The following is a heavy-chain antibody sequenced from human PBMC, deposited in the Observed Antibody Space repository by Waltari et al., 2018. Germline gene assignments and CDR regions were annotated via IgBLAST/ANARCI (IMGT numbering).Heavy chain of an antibody. Sequence: QVQLQESGPGLVKHSQTLSLTCTVSGGSISSGSYYWSWIRQPAGKGLERIGYIYTSGSTNYNPSPKIRVTISVDPSKNQFSLKLSSVTAADTAVYYCARRVAGAYFDYWGQGTLVTVSS. CDR1: GGSISSGSYY. J-gene: IGHJ4*02. CDR2: IYTSGST. D-gene: IGHD1-26*01. V-gene: IGHV4-61*09. CDR3: ARRVAGAYFDY.